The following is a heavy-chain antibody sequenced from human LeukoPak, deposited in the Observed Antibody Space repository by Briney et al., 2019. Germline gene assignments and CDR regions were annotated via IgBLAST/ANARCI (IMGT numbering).Heavy chain of an antibody. D-gene: IGHD5-24*01. CDR1: GYTFTSYG. CDR2: ISAYNGNT. Sequence: ASVKVSCKASGYTFTSYGISWVRQAPGQGLEWMGWISAYNGNTNYAQKLQGGVTMTTDTSTSTAYMELRSLRSDDTAVYYCTRDQLRYMEMATIEWGYWGQGTLVTVSS. V-gene: IGHV1-18*01. J-gene: IGHJ4*02. CDR3: TRDQLRYMEMATIEWGY.